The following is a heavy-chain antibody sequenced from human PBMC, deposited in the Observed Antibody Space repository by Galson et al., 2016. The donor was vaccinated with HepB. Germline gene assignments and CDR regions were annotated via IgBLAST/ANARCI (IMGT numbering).Heavy chain of an antibody. V-gene: IGHV3-23*01. CDR3: AKLMGDWGDRSTGFVDY. Sequence: SLRLSCAHSGFTFSSSAMHWVRQAPGKRLEWVAAISGSGYDTYYTDPAKGRFTISTDKSKNTVYLHMNNLRAEDTAIYYCAKLMGDWGDRSTGFVDYWGQGTLVTVSS. J-gene: IGHJ4*02. D-gene: IGHD1-1*01. CDR2: ISGSGYDT. CDR1: GFTFSSSA.